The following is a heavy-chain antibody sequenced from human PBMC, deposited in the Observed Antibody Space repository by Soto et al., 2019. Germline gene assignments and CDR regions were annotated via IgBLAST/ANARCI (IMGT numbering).Heavy chain of an antibody. D-gene: IGHD6-13*01. CDR2: ISSSSSYI. V-gene: IGHV3-21*01. Sequence: EVQLVESGGGLVKPGGSLRLSCAASGFTFSSYSMNWVRQAPGKGLEWVSSISSSSSYIYYADSVKGRFTISRDNAKNSLYLQMNSLRAEDTAVYYCARDRYSSRWYDPYYFDYWGQGTLVTVSS. J-gene: IGHJ4*02. CDR1: GFTFSSYS. CDR3: ARDRYSSRWYDPYYFDY.